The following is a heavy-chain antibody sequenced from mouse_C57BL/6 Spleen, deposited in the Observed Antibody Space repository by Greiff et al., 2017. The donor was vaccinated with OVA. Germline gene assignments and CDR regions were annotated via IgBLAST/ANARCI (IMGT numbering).Heavy chain of an antibody. J-gene: IGHJ2*01. CDR1: GYTFTSYW. V-gene: IGHV1-69*01. CDR2: IDPSDSYT. Sequence: QVQLKHPGAELVMPGASVKLSCKASGYTFTSYWMHWVKQRPGQGLEWIGEIDPSDSYTNYNQKFKGKSTLTVDKSSSTAYMQLSSLTSEDSAVYYCAREDYWGQGTTLTVSS. CDR3: AREDY.